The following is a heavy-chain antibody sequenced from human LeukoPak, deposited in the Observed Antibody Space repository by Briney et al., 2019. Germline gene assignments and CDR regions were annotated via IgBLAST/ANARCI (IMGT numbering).Heavy chain of an antibody. CDR3: AKDLTARYYYGGGFDY. Sequence: GGSLRLSRAASRFTVSSNYMSWVRQAPGKGLEGVSVIYSGGSTYYADSVKGGLTISKDNSKNTLNLQMNSLRAEDTAVYYCAKDLTARYYYGGGFDYWGQGTRVTVSS. CDR1: RFTVSSNY. V-gene: IGHV3-53*05. D-gene: IGHD3-10*01. J-gene: IGHJ4*02. CDR2: IYSGGST.